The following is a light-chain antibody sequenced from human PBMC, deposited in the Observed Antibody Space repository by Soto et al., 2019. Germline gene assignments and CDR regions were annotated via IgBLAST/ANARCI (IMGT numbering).Light chain of an antibody. Sequence: QSALTQPRSVSGSPGQSVTISCTGTSSDVAAYNYVSWYQQHPGKTPRLIIYDVSKWPSGVPDRFSGSKSGHTASLTISGLQVEDEADYYCCSYAGGNSWVFGGGTQLTVL. V-gene: IGLV2-11*01. CDR2: DVS. CDR3: CSYAGGNSWV. CDR1: SSDVAAYNY. J-gene: IGLJ3*02.